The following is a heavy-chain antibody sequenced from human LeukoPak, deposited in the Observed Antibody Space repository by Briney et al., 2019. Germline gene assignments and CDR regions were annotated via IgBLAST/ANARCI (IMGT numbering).Heavy chain of an antibody. CDR1: GESLSRYY. CDR2: IYYSGST. CDR3: ARGDFYGSGSYYHYYYYMDV. D-gene: IGHD3-10*01. Sequence: SETLSLTCNVPGESLSRYYGSWVRQPPGEGLGWIGRIYYSGSTYYNRSLKRGVTISVDTSKNQFSLKLSSVTAADTAVYYCARGDFYGSGSYYHYYYYMDVWGKGTTVTVSS. V-gene: IGHV4-59*01. J-gene: IGHJ6*03.